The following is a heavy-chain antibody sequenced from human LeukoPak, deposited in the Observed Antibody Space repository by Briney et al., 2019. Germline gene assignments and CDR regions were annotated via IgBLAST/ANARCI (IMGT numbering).Heavy chain of an antibody. D-gene: IGHD6-13*01. CDR1: GGSFSGYF. V-gene: IGHV4-34*01. CDR3: ASGIVAAGTWSNDY. Sequence: SETLSLTCAVYGGSFSGYFWSWIRQPPGKGLEWIGEINHSGSTNYNPSLKSRVTISVDTSKNKFSLKLSSVTAADTAVYYCASGIVAAGTWSNDYWGQGTLVTVSS. J-gene: IGHJ4*02. CDR2: INHSGST.